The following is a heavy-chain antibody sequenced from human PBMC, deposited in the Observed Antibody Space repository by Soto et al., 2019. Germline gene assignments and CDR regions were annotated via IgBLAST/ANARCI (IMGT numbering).Heavy chain of an antibody. D-gene: IGHD2-15*01. Sequence: RASVKDSCKASVGTFISYAISWVRQAPGQGLEWMGGVIPICGAANYAQKFQGRVTITADKSTSKAYMELSSQRAEDTAVYYCSRKHRYCSGGSCSYAFDIWGQGTMVTVSS. CDR3: SRKHRYCSGGSCSYAFDI. V-gene: IGHV1-69*06. CDR2: VIPICGAA. CDR1: VGTFISYA. J-gene: IGHJ3*02.